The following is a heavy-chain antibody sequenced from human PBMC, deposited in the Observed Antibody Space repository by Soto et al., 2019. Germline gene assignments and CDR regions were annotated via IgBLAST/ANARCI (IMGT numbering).Heavy chain of an antibody. CDR3: ARDHIVGAIQYGMDV. V-gene: IGHV1-69*05. D-gene: IGHD1-26*01. J-gene: IGHJ6*02. CDR2: IIPIFGTT. Sequence: SVKVSCKASGGTFSSYAISWVRQAPGQGLEWMGGIIPIFGTTSYAQKFQGRVTMTRDTSTSTVYMELSSLRSEDAAVYYCARDHIVGAIQYGMDVWGQGTTVTVS. CDR1: GGTFSSYA.